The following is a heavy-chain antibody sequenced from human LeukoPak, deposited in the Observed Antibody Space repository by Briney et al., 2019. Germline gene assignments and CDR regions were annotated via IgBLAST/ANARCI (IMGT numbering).Heavy chain of an antibody. CDR1: GYTFTGYY. D-gene: IGHD6-6*01. V-gene: IGHV1-2*02. CDR3: ARGGIAARRRHFDY. Sequence: ASVKVSCKASGYTFTGYYMHWVRQAPGQGLEWMGWINPNSGGTNYAQKFQGRVTITRNTSISTAYMELSSLRSEDTAVYYCARGGIAARRRHFDYWGQGTLVTVSS. CDR2: INPNSGGT. J-gene: IGHJ4*02.